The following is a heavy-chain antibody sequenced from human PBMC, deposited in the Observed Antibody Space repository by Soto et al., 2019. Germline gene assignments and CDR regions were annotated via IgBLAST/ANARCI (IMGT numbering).Heavy chain of an antibody. J-gene: IGHJ1*01. CDR2: IWYDGSNK. V-gene: IGHV3-33*01. Sequence: GGSLRLSCAASGFTFSSYGMHWVRQAPGKGLEWVAVIWYDGSNKYYADSVKGRFTISRDNSKNTLYLQMNSLRAEDTAVYYCARDLGYCSGGSCYQTLQHWGQGTLVTVSS. D-gene: IGHD2-15*01. CDR3: ARDLGYCSGGSCYQTLQH. CDR1: GFTFSSYG.